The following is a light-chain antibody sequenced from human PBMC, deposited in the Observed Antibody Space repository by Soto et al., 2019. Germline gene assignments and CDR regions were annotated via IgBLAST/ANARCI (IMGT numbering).Light chain of an antibody. Sequence: QPVLTQPASVSGSPGQSITISCTGTSSDVGGYNYVSWYQQHPGKAPKLMIYDVSNRPSGVSNRFSGSKSGNTASLTISGLQAEDEADYYCRSYTSSSTLVVFGGGTKLTFL. J-gene: IGLJ2*01. CDR2: DVS. CDR1: SSDVGGYNY. V-gene: IGLV2-14*01. CDR3: RSYTSSSTLVV.